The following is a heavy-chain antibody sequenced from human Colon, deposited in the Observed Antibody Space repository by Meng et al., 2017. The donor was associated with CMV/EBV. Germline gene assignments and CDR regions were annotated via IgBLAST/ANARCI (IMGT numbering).Heavy chain of an antibody. CDR1: GGTFRIYA. D-gene: IGHD6-13*01. Sequence: KASGGTFRIYAISWVRQSPGQGLEWMGGIIPIFGTANYAQKFQGRVTITTDESTSTAYMELSSLRSEDTAVYYCARASGVLAAAPDYWGQGTLVTVSS. V-gene: IGHV1-69*05. CDR2: IIPIFGTA. J-gene: IGHJ4*02. CDR3: ARASGVLAAAPDY.